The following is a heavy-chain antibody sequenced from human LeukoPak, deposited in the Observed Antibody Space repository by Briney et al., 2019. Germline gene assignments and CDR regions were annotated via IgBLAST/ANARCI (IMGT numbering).Heavy chain of an antibody. CDR3: AKEATMVRGVIPSDY. V-gene: IGHV3-30*02. CDR2: IRYDGSNK. Sequence: GGSLRLSCAASGFTFSSYGTHWVRQAPGKGLEWVAFIRYDGSNKYYADSVKGRFTISRDNSKNTLYLQMNSLRAEDTAVYYCAKEATMVRGVIPSDYWGQGTLVTVSS. CDR1: GFTFSSYG. D-gene: IGHD3-10*01. J-gene: IGHJ4*02.